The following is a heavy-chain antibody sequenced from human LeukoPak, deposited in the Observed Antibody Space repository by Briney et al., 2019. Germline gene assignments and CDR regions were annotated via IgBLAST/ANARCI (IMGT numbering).Heavy chain of an antibody. CDR1: GGSISSGDYY. D-gene: IGHD1-26*01. Sequence: SETLSLTCTVSGGSISSGDYYWSWIRQPPGKGLEWIGYIYYSGGTYYNPSLKSRVTISVDTSKNQFSLKLSPVTAADTAVYYCARAGKELDLDYWGQGTLVTVSS. CDR2: IYYSGGT. V-gene: IGHV4-30-4*08. CDR3: ARAGKELDLDY. J-gene: IGHJ4*02.